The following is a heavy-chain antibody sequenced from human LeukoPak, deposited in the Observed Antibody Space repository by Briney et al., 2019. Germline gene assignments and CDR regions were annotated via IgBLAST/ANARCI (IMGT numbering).Heavy chain of an antibody. CDR3: AKVGYCSSTSCYIDY. CDR1: GFTFSSYA. Sequence: PGGSLRLSCAASGFTFSSYAMSWVRQAPGKGLEWVSAISGSGGSTYYADSVKGRFTISRDNSKNTLYLQMNSLRAEDTAVYYCAKVGYCSSTSCYIDYWGQGTLVTVSS. D-gene: IGHD2-2*02. CDR2: ISGSGGST. J-gene: IGHJ4*02. V-gene: IGHV3-23*01.